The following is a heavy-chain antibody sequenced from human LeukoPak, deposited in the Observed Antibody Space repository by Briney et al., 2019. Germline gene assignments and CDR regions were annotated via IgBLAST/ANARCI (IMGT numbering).Heavy chain of an antibody. V-gene: IGHV4-59*01. D-gene: IGHD3-3*01. CDR3: ARDRDYDFWSGPIL. Sequence: SETLSLTCTVSGGSISSYYWSWIRQPPGKGLEWNGYIYYSGSTNYNPSLKSRVTISVDTSKNQFSLKLSSVPAADTAVYYCARDRDYDFWSGPILWGQGTTVTVSS. CDR1: GGSISSYY. CDR2: IYYSGST. J-gene: IGHJ6*02.